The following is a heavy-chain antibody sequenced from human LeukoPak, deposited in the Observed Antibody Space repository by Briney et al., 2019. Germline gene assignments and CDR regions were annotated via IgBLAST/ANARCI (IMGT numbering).Heavy chain of an antibody. J-gene: IGHJ6*04. CDR1: GYSFTNYW. Sequence: GESLKISCKGSGYSFTNYWIACVHQIPGKGLELIGIIYPGYSETKYSLSFQGQVTISDDRSITTAYLQWSSLKASDTAMFFFSRQETAYEILTGYSNYYDMDVWGKGTTVTVSS. CDR3: SRQETAYEILTGYSNYYDMDV. V-gene: IGHV5-51*07. D-gene: IGHD3-9*01. CDR2: IYPGYSET.